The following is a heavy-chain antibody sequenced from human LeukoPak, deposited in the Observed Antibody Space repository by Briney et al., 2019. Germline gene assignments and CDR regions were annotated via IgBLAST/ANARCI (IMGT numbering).Heavy chain of an antibody. V-gene: IGHV5-51*01. J-gene: IGHJ5*02. Sequence: GESLKISCKGSGYSFTSYWIGWVRQMPGKGLEWMGIIYPGDSDTRYSPSFQGQVTIPAAKSISTAYLQWSSLKASDTAMYYCARHPPIYGDYVLWFDPWGQGTLVTVSS. CDR3: ARHPPIYGDYVLWFDP. CDR1: GYSFTSYW. D-gene: IGHD4-17*01. CDR2: IYPGDSDT.